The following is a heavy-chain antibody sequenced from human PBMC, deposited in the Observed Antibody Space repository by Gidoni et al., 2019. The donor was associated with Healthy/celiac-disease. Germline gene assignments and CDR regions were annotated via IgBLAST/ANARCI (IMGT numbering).Heavy chain of an antibody. J-gene: IGHJ4*02. V-gene: IGHV4-34*01. CDR3: ARGYCSGGSCYPKYYFDY. D-gene: IGHD2-15*01. CDR2: INHSGST. Sequence: QVQLQQWGAGLLKPSETLSLTCAVYGGSFSGYYWSWIRQPPGKGLEWIGEINHSGSTNYNPSLKSRVTISVDTSKNQFSLKLSSVTAADTAVYYCARGYCSGGSCYPKYYFDYWGQGTLVTVSS. CDR1: GGSFSGYY.